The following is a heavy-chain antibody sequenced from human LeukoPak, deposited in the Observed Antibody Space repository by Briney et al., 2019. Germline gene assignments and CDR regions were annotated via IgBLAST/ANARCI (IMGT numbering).Heavy chain of an antibody. D-gene: IGHD3-10*01. V-gene: IGHV3-21*01. Sequence: GGSLRLSCAASGFTFSSYAMSWVRQAPGKGLQWVSSISSSGTFFYYADSVKGRFTISRDIAKNSVFLQMNSLRAEDTAVYYCARVDSRGGAFDIWGQGAMVTISS. CDR3: ARVDSRGGAFDI. CDR2: ISSSGTFF. CDR1: GFTFSSYA. J-gene: IGHJ3*02.